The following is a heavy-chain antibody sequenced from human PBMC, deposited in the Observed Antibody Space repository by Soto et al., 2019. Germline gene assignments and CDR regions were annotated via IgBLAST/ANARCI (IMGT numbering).Heavy chain of an antibody. CDR2: LYYSGST. CDR1: GGSISSGGYY. Sequence: QVQLQESGPGLVKPSQTLSLTCTVSGGSISSGGYYWSWIRQHPGKGLEWIGYLYYSGSTYYNPSLKRRVSISVDTSKNQFSLKLSSVTAADTAVYYCARDGLQSGYGMDVWGQGTTVTVSS. D-gene: IGHD2-15*01. CDR3: ARDGLQSGYGMDV. V-gene: IGHV4-31*03. J-gene: IGHJ6*02.